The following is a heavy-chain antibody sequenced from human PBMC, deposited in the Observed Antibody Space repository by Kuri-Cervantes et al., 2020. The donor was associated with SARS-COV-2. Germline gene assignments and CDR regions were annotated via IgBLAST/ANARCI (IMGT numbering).Heavy chain of an antibody. CDR2: INHSGST. Sequence: ESLKISCAVYGGSFSGYYWSWIRQPPGKGLEWIGEINHSGSTNYNPSLKSRVTISVDTSKNQFSLKLSSVTAADTAVYYCARARYCSSTSCYSPPYYYYGMDVWGQGTTVTVSS. J-gene: IGHJ6*02. V-gene: IGHV4-34*01. CDR3: ARARYCSSTSCYSPPYYYYGMDV. D-gene: IGHD2-2*01. CDR1: GGSFSGYY.